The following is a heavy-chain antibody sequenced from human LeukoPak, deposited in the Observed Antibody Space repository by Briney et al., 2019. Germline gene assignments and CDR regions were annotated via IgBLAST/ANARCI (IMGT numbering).Heavy chain of an antibody. CDR1: GGSISSGSYY. D-gene: IGHD3-9*01. Sequence: SETLSLTCTVSGGSISSGSYYWSWIRQPAGKGLEWIGRIYTSGSTNYNPSLKSRVTISVDTSKNQFSLKLSSVTAADTAVYYCARDRAGDILTGYHMDVWGKGTTVTISS. CDR3: ARDRAGDILTGYHMDV. V-gene: IGHV4-61*02. CDR2: IYTSGST. J-gene: IGHJ6*03.